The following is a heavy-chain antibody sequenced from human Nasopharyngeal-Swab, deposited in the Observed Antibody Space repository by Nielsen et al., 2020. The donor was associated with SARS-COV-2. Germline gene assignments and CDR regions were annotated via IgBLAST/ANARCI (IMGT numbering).Heavy chain of an antibody. D-gene: IGHD3-3*01. CDR2: IYYSGST. J-gene: IGHJ5*02. CDR3: ARDRTIFGVVQGWFDP. V-gene: IGHV4-39*07. Sequence: RQAPGKGLEWIGSIYYSGSTYYNPSLESRGTISVDTSKKQFSLKLSSVTAADTAVYYCARDRTIFGVVQGWFDPWGQGTLVTVSS.